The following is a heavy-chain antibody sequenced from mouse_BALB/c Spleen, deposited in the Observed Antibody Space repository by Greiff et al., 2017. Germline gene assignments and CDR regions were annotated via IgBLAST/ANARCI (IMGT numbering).Heavy chain of an antibody. CDR2: IYPSDSYT. Sequence: VQLQQPGAELVRPGASVKLSCKASGYTFTSYWINWVKQRPGQGLEWIGNIYPSDSYTNYNQKFKDKATLTVDKSSSTAYMQLSSPTSEDSAVYYCTRSGGLRGAMDYWGQGTSCTVSS. J-gene: IGHJ4*01. CDR1: GYTFTSYW. D-gene: IGHD2-4*01. V-gene: IGHV1-69*02. CDR3: TRSGGLRGAMDY.